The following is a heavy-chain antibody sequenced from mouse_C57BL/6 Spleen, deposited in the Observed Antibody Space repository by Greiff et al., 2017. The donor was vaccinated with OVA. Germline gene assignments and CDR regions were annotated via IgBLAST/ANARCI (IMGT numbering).Heavy chain of an antibody. V-gene: IGHV5-17*01. J-gene: IGHJ4*01. CDR2: ISSGSSTI. D-gene: IGHD2-3*01. CDR3: ARMLLPYAMDY. Sequence: DVQLVESGGGLVKPGGSLKLSCAASGFTFSDYGMHWVRQAPEKGLEWVAYISSGSSTIYYADTVKGRFTISRDNAKNTLFLQMTSLRSEDTAMYYCARMLLPYAMDYWGQGTSVTVSS. CDR1: GFTFSDYG.